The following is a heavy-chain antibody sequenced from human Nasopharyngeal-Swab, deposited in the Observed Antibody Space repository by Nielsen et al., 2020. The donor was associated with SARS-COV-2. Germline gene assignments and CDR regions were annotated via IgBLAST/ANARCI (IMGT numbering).Heavy chain of an antibody. Sequence: SETLSLTCTVSGGSISSSSYDWGWIRHPPGKGLEWIGSIYYRGSTYYNPSLKSRVTISVDTSKNQFSLKLSSVTAADTAMYFCARTTTTTPFDSWGQGTLVAVSS. V-gene: IGHV4-39*07. CDR1: GGSISSSSYD. CDR2: IYYRGST. D-gene: IGHD1-1*01. J-gene: IGHJ4*02. CDR3: ARTTTTTPFDS.